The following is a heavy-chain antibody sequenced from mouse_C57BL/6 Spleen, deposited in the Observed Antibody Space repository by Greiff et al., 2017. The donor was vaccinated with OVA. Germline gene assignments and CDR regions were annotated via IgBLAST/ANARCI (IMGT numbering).Heavy chain of an antibody. V-gene: IGHV3-6*01. D-gene: IGHD2-3*01. CDR3: ARDRGYDGYFDY. J-gene: IGHJ2*01. CDR1: GYSITSGYY. Sequence: EVQLQQSGPGLVKPSQSLSLTCSVTGYSITSGYYWNWIRQFPGNKLEWMGYISYDGSNNYNPSLKNRISITRDTSKNQFFLKLNSVTTEDTATYYCARDRGYDGYFDYWGQGTTLTVSS. CDR2: ISYDGSN.